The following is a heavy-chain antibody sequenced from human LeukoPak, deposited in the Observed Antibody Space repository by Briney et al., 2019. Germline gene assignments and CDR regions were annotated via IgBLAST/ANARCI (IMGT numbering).Heavy chain of an antibody. CDR3: ARDPPGYGDYVFDY. D-gene: IGHD4-17*01. J-gene: IGHJ4*02. Sequence: GGSLRLSCAASGFTVISDYMSWVRQAPGKGLEWVSYISSSGSTIYYADSVKGRFTISRDNAKNSLYLQMNSLRAEDTAVYYCARDPPGYGDYVFDYWGQGTLVTVSS. CDR1: GFTVISDY. CDR2: ISSSGSTI. V-gene: IGHV3-11*04.